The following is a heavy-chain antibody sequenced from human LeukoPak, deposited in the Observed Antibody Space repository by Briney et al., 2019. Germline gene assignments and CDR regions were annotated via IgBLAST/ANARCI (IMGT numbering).Heavy chain of an antibody. V-gene: IGHV1-69*02. CDR2: IIPILGIA. Sequence: SVKVSCKASGGTFSSYTISWVRQAPGQGLEWMGRIIPILGIADYAQKFQGRVTITADKSTSTAYMELSSLRSEDTAVYYCASRSGYDNQFDYWGQGTLVTVSS. J-gene: IGHJ4*02. CDR3: ASRSGYDNQFDY. CDR1: GGTFSSYT. D-gene: IGHD5-12*01.